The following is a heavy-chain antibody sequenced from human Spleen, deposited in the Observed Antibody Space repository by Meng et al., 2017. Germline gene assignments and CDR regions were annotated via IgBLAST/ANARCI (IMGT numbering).Heavy chain of an antibody. Sequence: SVKVSCKSSGGTFNTYSFTWVRQAPGQGLEWVGGIIPLFATPNYAQDFQGRVTMTEDTSTDTAYMELSSLRSEDTAVYYCAAMAMIVHYFDYWGQGTRVTVSS. CDR3: AAMAMIVHYFDY. D-gene: IGHD3-22*01. CDR1: GGTFNTYS. J-gene: IGHJ4*02. V-gene: IGHV1-69*06. CDR2: IIPLFATP.